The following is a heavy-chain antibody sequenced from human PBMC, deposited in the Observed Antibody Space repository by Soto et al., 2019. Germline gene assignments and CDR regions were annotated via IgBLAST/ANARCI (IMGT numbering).Heavy chain of an antibody. D-gene: IGHD2-21*01. CDR3: TTVILRTDTFIPY. CDR2: IKSRHEGVTT. J-gene: IGHJ4*02. Sequence: EVQLVESGGGLVKPGGSLRLSCATSGFDYSGAWMSWVRQAPGKGLEWVGRIKSRHEGVTTDYAAPVKGRFTISRDDSENSVYLEMNSLKSEDTALYYCTTVILRTDTFIPYWGQGTLVAVSS. CDR1: GFDYSGAW. V-gene: IGHV3-15*01.